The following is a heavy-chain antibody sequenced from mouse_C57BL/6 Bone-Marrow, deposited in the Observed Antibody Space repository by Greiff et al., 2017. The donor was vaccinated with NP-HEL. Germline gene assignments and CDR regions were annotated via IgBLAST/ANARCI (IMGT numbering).Heavy chain of an antibody. CDR2: ISSGSSTI. Sequence: EVKLVDSGGGLVKPGGSLKLSCAASGFTFSDYGMHWVRQAPEKGLEWVAYISSGSSTIYYADTVKGRFTISRDNAKNTLFLQMTSLRSEDTAMYYCARYDYDPYYAMDYWGQGTSVTVSS. CDR3: ARYDYDPYYAMDY. J-gene: IGHJ4*01. V-gene: IGHV5-17*01. CDR1: GFTFSDYG. D-gene: IGHD2-4*01.